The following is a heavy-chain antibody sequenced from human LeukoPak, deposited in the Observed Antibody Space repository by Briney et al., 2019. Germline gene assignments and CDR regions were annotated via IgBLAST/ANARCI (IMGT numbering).Heavy chain of an antibody. V-gene: IGHV3-23*01. Sequence: GRSLRLSCAASGFTFSSYAMSWVRQAPGKGLEWVSAISGSGGSTYYADSVKGRFTISRDKSKNTLYLQMNSLRAEDTAVYYCAKASAGSSWYLGDDYWGQGTLVTVSP. CDR2: ISGSGGST. J-gene: IGHJ4*02. CDR3: AKASAGSSWYLGDDY. D-gene: IGHD6-13*01. CDR1: GFTFSSYA.